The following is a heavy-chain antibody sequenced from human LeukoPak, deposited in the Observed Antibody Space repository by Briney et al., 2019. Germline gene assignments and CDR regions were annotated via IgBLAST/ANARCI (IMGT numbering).Heavy chain of an antibody. CDR3: ARGGGYCSSSGCFYYYMDF. J-gene: IGHJ6*03. V-gene: IGHV1-2*02. CDR2: INTNSGGT. Sequence: ASVKVSCKTSGYTFTGYHFHWVRQAPGPGLEWRGRINTNSGGTNYAQKFQGRVTMPRVTSISTAYMELSRLKPDDTAVYLCARGGGYCSSSGCFYYYMDFWGKGTTVTVS. CDR1: GYTFTGYH. D-gene: IGHD2-2*01.